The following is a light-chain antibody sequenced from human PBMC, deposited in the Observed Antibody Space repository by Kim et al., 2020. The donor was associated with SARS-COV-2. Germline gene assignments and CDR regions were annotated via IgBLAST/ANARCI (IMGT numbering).Light chain of an antibody. J-gene: IGKJ2*03. CDR3: QQYNDWPLYS. CDR2: GVS. V-gene: IGKV3-15*01. Sequence: VSPGERATLSCRASQSLSTNLAWYQEKPGQAPRLLIYGVSTRATGIPARFSGSGSGTEFTLTISSLQSEDFAVYYCQQYNDWPLYSFGQGTKLEI. CDR1: QSLSTN.